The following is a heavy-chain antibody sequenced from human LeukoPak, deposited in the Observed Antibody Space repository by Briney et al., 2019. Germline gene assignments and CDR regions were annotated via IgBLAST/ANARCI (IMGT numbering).Heavy chain of an antibody. CDR1: GGSFSGYY. V-gene: IGHV4-34*01. CDR3: ARGLGAATVGVDSSGYYLDY. Sequence: SESLSLAWAVYGGSFSGYYWSWIRQPPGKGREWIGEINHGESTNYNPSRKSRVTISVDTSKNQFPLKLNSVTAADTAVYYCARGLGAATVGVDSSGYYLDYWGQGPLVTVSS. D-gene: IGHD3-22*01. J-gene: IGHJ4*02. CDR2: INHGEST.